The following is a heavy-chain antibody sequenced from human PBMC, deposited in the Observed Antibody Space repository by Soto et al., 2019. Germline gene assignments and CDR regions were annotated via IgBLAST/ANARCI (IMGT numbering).Heavy chain of an antibody. CDR2: IHGDGHYM. D-gene: IGHD1-26*01. CDR3: VKKRGGGSSTIWASAS. CDR1: GFTFSCCA. J-gene: IGHJ2*01. Sequence: EVLLLDSGGGLVQPGGSLRLSCAASGFTFSCCAMSWVRQAPGKGLEWVSTIHGDGHYMQYTDSVKGRFTISRDNSMNTLYLQMDSRRAEDTVVSCCVKKRGGGSSTIWASASWGRGPLVTVSS. V-gene: IGHV3-23*01.